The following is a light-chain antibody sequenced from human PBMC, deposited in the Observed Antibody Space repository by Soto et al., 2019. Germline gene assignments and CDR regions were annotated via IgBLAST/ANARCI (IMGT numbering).Light chain of an antibody. CDR3: QQYSTSPFT. CDR2: DAS. Sequence: DVQMTQSPSTLSASVGDRVTITCRASQPINSWLAWFQQKPGKAPQLLINDASSLERGVPPRLSGIRFGTDFTLTITNLQPEDVSTYYCQQYSTSPFTFGQGTKLEIK. V-gene: IGKV1-5*01. J-gene: IGKJ2*01. CDR1: QPINSW.